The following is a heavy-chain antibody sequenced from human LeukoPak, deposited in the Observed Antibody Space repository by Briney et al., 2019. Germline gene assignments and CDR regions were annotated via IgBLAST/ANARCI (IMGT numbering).Heavy chain of an antibody. J-gene: IGHJ3*02. CDR1: GGSISSYY. CDR2: IYYSGST. CDR3: ARVRCSGGSCRDAFDI. D-gene: IGHD2-15*01. Sequence: PSETLSLTCTVSGGSISSYYWSWIRQPPGKGLEWIGYIYYSGSTNYNPSLKSRVTISVDTSKNQFSLKLSSVTAADTAVYYCARVRCSGGSCRDAFDIWGQGTMVTVSS. V-gene: IGHV4-59*01.